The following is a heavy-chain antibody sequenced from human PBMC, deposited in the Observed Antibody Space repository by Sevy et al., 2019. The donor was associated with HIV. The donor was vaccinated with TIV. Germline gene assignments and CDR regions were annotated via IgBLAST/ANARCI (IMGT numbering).Heavy chain of an antibody. CDR1: GFTFSNAW. CDR3: HGDYDSSQLASYYYYGMDV. Sequence: GESLKISCAASGFTFSNAWMSWVRQAPGKGLEWVSTIRGSGGSTYYADSVKGRFTISRDNSKNTLYLQMNSLRAEDTAVYYCHGDYDSSQLASYYYYGMDVWGQGTTVTVSS. J-gene: IGHJ6*02. CDR2: IRGSGGST. V-gene: IGHV3-23*01. D-gene: IGHD3-22*01.